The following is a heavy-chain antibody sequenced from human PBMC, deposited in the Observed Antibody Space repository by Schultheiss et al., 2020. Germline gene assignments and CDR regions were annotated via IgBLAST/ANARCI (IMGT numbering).Heavy chain of an antibody. V-gene: IGHV4-61*05. D-gene: IGHD6-19*01. J-gene: IGHJ4*02. CDR2: IYYSGST. Sequence: SETLSLTCTVSGGSISSSSYYWGWIRQPPGKGLEWIGYIYYSGSTNYNPSLKSRVTMSVDTSKNQFSLKLSSVTAADTAVYYCARAGWPNYFDYWGQGTLGTVAS. CDR3: ARAGWPNYFDY. CDR1: GGSISSSSYY.